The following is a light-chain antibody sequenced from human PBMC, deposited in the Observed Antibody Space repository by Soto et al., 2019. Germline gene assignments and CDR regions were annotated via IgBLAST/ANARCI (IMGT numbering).Light chain of an antibody. CDR3: QQCHTIHT. Sequence: DIAMTQSPCSLSASVGDRVNITCRASQSVGNLLNWYQQKPGTVPKVLIYSASSLITRDTSRFSGSGFRTSFTVTINTLQPYEFANYYWQQCHTIHTFGGGTTVEIK. V-gene: IGKV1-39*01. CDR1: QSVGNL. CDR2: SAS. J-gene: IGKJ4*01.